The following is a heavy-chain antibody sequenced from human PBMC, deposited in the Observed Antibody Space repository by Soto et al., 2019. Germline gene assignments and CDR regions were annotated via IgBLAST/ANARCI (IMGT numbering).Heavy chain of an antibody. J-gene: IGHJ4*02. V-gene: IGHV4-59*08. CDR1: C. D-gene: IGHD3-10*01. Sequence: CCSCISKHPGKGLEWIGYIYYSGSTNYNPSFKGRVTISVDTSKNQFSLKLNSMTAADTAVYYYAKHNYGSGIPYFAYWGQGTLVTVSS. CDR3: AKHNYGSGIPYFAY. CDR2: IYYSGST.